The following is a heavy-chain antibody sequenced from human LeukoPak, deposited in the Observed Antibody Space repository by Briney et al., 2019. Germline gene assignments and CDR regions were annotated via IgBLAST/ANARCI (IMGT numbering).Heavy chain of an antibody. V-gene: IGHV1-45*02. CDR1: GYTFTYRY. CDR3: ARSPIPWYYFDY. J-gene: IGHJ4*02. CDR2: ITPFNGNT. Sequence: SVKVSCKASGYTFTYRYLHWVRQAPGQALEWMGWITPFNGNTNYAQKFQDRVTITRDRSMSTAYMELSSLRSEDTAMYYCARSPIPWYYFDYWGQGTLVTVSS.